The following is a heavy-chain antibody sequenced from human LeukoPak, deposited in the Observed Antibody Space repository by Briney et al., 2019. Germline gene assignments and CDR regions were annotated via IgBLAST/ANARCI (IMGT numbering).Heavy chain of an antibody. V-gene: IGHV1-18*01. CDR2: ISADNDNT. J-gene: IGHJ4*02. CDR3: AIPMNDDGSGSYYDY. CDR1: GYTFTSYD. D-gene: IGHD3-10*01. Sequence: GASVKVSCKGSGYTFTSYDMSWVRQPPGQGREGMGWISADNDNTNYAQKLQGRVTMTTDTSTSTAYMELRSLRSDDTAVYYCAIPMNDDGSGSYYDYWGQGTLVTVSS.